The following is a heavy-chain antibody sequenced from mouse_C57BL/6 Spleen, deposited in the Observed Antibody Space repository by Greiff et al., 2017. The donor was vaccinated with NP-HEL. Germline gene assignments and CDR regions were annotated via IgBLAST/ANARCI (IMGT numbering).Heavy chain of an antibody. Sequence: QVQLKQSGAELARPGASVKLSCKASGYTFTSYGISWVKQRTGQGLEWIGEIYPRSGNTYYNEKFKGKATLTADKSSSTAYMELRSLTSEDSAVYFCARLWAGTEAMDYWGQGTSVTVSS. V-gene: IGHV1-81*01. CDR1: GYTFTSYG. CDR3: ARLWAGTEAMDY. CDR2: IYPRSGNT. J-gene: IGHJ4*01. D-gene: IGHD4-1*01.